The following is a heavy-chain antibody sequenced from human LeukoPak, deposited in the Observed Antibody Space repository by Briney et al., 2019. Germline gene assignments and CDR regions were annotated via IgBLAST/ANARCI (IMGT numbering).Heavy chain of an antibody. D-gene: IGHD4-17*01. CDR1: GGSISSSSYY. Sequence: SETLSLTCTVSGGSISSSSYYWGWIRQPPGKGLEWIGSIYYSGSTYYNPSLKSRVTISVDTSKNQFSLKLSSVTAADTAVYYCARGTDYGDYRDYWGQGTLVTVSS. V-gene: IGHV4-39*07. CDR2: IYYSGST. J-gene: IGHJ4*02. CDR3: ARGTDYGDYRDY.